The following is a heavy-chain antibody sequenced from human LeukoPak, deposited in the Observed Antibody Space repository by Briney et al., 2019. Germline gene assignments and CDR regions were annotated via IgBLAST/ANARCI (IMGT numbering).Heavy chain of an antibody. J-gene: IGHJ4*02. CDR2: IYPGDSDT. Sequence: GESLKISCKGSGYSFISYWIGWVRQMPGKGLELMGIIYPGDSDTRYSPSFQGQVTISADKSISTAYLQWSSLKASDTAMYYCARLSSDSSGYYHLFDYWGQGTLVTVSS. D-gene: IGHD3-22*01. CDR1: GYSFISYW. CDR3: ARLSSDSSGYYHLFDY. V-gene: IGHV5-51*01.